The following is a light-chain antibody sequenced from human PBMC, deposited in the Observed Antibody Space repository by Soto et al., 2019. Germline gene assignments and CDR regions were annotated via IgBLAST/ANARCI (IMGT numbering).Light chain of an antibody. J-gene: IGLJ1*01. CDR3: QSYDSTLSARYV. CDR2: DVT. CDR1: SSDVATYDY. V-gene: IGLV2-14*03. Sequence: QSALTQPASVSGSPGQSITISCTGTSSDVATYDYVSWYQQHPGKAPKLLIYDVTNRPSGVSNRFSGSKSGNTASLTISGLQPEDEGDYYCQSYDSTLSARYVFGTGTKVTVL.